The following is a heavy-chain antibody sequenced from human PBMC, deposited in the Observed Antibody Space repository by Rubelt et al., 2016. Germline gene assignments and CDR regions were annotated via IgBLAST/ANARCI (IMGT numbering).Heavy chain of an antibody. J-gene: IGHJ4*02. CDR2: TYSGGST. CDR3: ARNGYSSSWYRN. Sequence: VASGLTFANYAMSWFRQAPGKGLECVSVTYSGGSTFYADSVKCSFTISRDNSKNTLYLQMSCLRAEDTAVYYCARNGYSSSWYRNWGLGTLVTVSS. CDR1: GLTFANYA. D-gene: IGHD6-13*01. V-gene: IGHV3-66*01.